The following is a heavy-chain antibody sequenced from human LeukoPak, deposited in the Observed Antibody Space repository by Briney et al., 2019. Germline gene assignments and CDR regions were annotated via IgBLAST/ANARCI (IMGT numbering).Heavy chain of an antibody. V-gene: IGHV3-21*04. CDR1: GFTFSNYT. J-gene: IGHJ6*04. CDR2: ISSSRSYI. Sequence: GGSLRLSCAASGFTFSNYTMNWVRQAPGKGLEGVSSISSSRSYIFYADSVKDRFTVSRDNAKNSLYMQMNSLRAEDTAVYYCAKDMVRGVSLWDVWGKGTTVTISS. CDR3: AKDMVRGVSLWDV. D-gene: IGHD3-10*01.